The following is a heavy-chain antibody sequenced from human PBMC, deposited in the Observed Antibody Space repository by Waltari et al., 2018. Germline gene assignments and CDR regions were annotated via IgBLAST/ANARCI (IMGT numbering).Heavy chain of an antibody. CDR2: IKSDGSIT. V-gene: IGHV3-74*01. D-gene: IGHD3-16*01. Sequence: EVQLVESGGGLVQPGGSLRLSCEASGFSFSTYWMNWARQAPGEGLVWVSRIKSDGSITAYADSVKGRFTTSRDNAKNTLYLQRNSLRADDTAVYYCVRSAFLDVWGQGTTVTVSS. CDR3: VRSAFLDV. J-gene: IGHJ6*02. CDR1: GFSFSTYW.